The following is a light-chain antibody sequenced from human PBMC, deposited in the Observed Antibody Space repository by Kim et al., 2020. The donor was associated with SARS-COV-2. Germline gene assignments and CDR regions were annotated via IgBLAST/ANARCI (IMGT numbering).Light chain of an antibody. J-gene: IGKJ2*01. CDR2: DAS. V-gene: IGKV3-11*01. CDR1: QSVSSY. CDR3: HQRSNWPPYT. Sequence: LSPGERAPHPFRASQSVSSYFAWYQAKPGQAPRLLIYDASNRATGIPARFSGSGSGTDFTLTISSLEPEDFAVYYCHQRSNWPPYTFGQGTKLEI.